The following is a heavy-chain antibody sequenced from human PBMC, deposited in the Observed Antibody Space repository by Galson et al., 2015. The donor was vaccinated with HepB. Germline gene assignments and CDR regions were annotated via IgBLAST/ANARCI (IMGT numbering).Heavy chain of an antibody. V-gene: IGHV3-30*18. J-gene: IGHJ4*02. CDR3: AKDLGSGGRGY. D-gene: IGHD2-15*01. Sequence: SLRLSCAASGFTFSSYGMHWVRQAPGKGLEWVAVISYDGSNKYYADSVKGRFTISRDNSKNMLYPQMNSLRAEDTAVYYCAKDLGSGGRGYWGQGTLVTVSS. CDR2: ISYDGSNK. CDR1: GFTFSSYG.